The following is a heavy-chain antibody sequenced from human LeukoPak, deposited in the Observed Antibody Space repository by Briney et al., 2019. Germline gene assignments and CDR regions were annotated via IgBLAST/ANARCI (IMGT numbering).Heavy chain of an antibody. CDR2: IIPILGIA. V-gene: IGHV1-69*04. Sequence: ASVKVSCKASGGTFSSYAISWVRQAPGQGLEWMGRIIPILGIANYAQKFQGRVTITADKSTSTAYMELSGLRSEDTAVYYCASRGRGIAVADHAEYFQHWGQGTLVTVSS. J-gene: IGHJ1*01. CDR3: ASRGRGIAVADHAEYFQH. D-gene: IGHD6-19*01. CDR1: GGTFSSYA.